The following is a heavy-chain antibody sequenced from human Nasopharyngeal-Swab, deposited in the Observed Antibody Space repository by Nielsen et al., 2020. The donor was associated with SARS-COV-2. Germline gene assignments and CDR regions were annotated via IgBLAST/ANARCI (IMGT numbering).Heavy chain of an antibody. J-gene: IGHJ4*02. D-gene: IGHD3-22*01. CDR1: GFTFSSYA. V-gene: IGHV3-23*01. Sequence: GGSLRLSCAASGFTFSSYAMSWVRQAPGKGLEWVSGISASGASTHYADSVKGRFTISRDDSKNTLYLQLHSLRAEDTAIYYCAKDSDYYYDTRGYFYFDYWGQGTLVTVSS. CDR3: AKDSDYYYDTRGYFYFDY. CDR2: ISASGAST.